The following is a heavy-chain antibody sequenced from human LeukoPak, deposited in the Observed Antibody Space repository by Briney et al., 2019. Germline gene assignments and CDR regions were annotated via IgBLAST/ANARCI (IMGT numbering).Heavy chain of an antibody. CDR1: GFMFSSYW. CDR2: IKQGGTEK. V-gene: IGHV3-7*04. D-gene: IGHD2-21*02. Sequence: SGGSLRLSCAASGFMFSSYWMSWVRQAPGKGLEWVANIKQGGTEKYYVDSVKGRFTISRDNAKNSLYLQTSSLRAEDTAVYYCARVRGDLYFDFWGQGALVTVSS. J-gene: IGHJ4*02. CDR3: ARVRGDLYFDF.